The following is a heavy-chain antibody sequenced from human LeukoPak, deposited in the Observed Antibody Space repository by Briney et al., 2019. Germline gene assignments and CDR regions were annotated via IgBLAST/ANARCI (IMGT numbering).Heavy chain of an antibody. CDR3: AREDDWNYEDY. CDR2: IKQDGSEK. Sequence: GGSLRLSCAASGFTFSNYWMSWVRQAPGKGLEWVANIKQDGSEKYYVNSVKGRFTISRDNAENSLYLQMNSLRADDTAIYYCAREDDWNYEDYWGQGTLVTVSS. V-gene: IGHV3-7*01. J-gene: IGHJ4*02. CDR1: GFTFSNYW. D-gene: IGHD1-7*01.